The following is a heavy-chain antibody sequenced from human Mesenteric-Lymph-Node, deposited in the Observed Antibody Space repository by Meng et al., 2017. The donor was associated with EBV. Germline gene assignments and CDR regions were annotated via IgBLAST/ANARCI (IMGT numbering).Heavy chain of an antibody. CDR3: ARDGVDPVAAF. Sequence: QGRLVQSGAEVKKPGASVRVSCKTSGDIFTDYYIHWGRQGPGRGLEWMGRIRPNSGATHYAQTFEDRVTMTRDTSISTVYMELSRLRSDDTAIYFCARDGVDPVAAFWGQGTLVTVSS. D-gene: IGHD6-19*01. V-gene: IGHV1-2*06. CDR2: IRPNSGAT. J-gene: IGHJ4*02. CDR1: GDIFTDYY.